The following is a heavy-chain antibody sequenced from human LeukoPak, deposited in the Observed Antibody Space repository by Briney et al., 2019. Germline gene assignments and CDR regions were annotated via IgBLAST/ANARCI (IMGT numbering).Heavy chain of an antibody. V-gene: IGHV3-30*18. CDR1: GFSFSDSG. Sequence: GGSLRLTCEASGFSFSDSGMHWVRQAPGKGLQWVAVILSDARNTYYTDSVKGRFTISRDDSKNTLYLQMNNVRREDMAVYYCAKDIFDYWGRGTLVTVSS. CDR2: ILSDARNT. CDR3: AKDIFDY. J-gene: IGHJ4*02.